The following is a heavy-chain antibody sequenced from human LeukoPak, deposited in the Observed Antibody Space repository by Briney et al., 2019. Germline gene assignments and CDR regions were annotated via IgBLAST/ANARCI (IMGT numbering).Heavy chain of an antibody. CDR1: GFTFDDYA. J-gene: IGHJ4*02. CDR3: AKDDRRDFWSGYELDY. Sequence: DPGGSLRLSCAASGFTFDDYAMHWVRQAPGKGLEWVSGISWNSGSIGYADSVKGRFTISRDNAKNSLYLRMNSLRAEDTALYYCAKDDRRDFWSGYELDYWGQGTLVTVSS. V-gene: IGHV3-9*01. CDR2: ISWNSGSI. D-gene: IGHD3-3*01.